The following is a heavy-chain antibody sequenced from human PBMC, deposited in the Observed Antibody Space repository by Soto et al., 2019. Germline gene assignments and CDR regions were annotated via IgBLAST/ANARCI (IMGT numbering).Heavy chain of an antibody. CDR2: ISYDGSNK. V-gene: IGHV3-30*18. CDR1: GFTFSSYG. Sequence: QVQLVESGGGVVQPGRSLRLSCAASGFTFSSYGMHWVRQAPGKGLEWVAVISYDGSNKYYADSVKGRFTISRDNSKNTLYLQMNSLRAEDTAVYYCAKDPEATWNYFDYWGQGTLVTVSS. CDR3: AKDPEATWNYFDY. D-gene: IGHD5-12*01. J-gene: IGHJ4*02.